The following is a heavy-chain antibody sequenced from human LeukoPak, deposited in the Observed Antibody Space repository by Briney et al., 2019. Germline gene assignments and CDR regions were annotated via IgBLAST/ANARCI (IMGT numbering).Heavy chain of an antibody. Sequence: SVKVSCKASGGTFSSYAISWVRQAPGQGLEWMGGIIPIFGTANYAQKFQGRVTSTADESTSTAYMELSSLRSEDTAVYYCARRGHYCSSTSCYSDYWGQGTLVTVSS. CDR2: IIPIFGTA. J-gene: IGHJ4*02. V-gene: IGHV1-69*13. D-gene: IGHD2-2*01. CDR1: GGTFSSYA. CDR3: ARRGHYCSSTSCYSDY.